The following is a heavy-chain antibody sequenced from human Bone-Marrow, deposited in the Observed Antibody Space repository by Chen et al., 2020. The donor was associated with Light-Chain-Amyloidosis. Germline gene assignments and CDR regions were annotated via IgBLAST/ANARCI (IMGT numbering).Heavy chain of an antibody. CDR3: ARSASVRLYYYYMDV. CDR1: GYTFTNYF. Sequence: QSGAEVRKPGASVKVSCKASGYTFTNYFIHWVREAPGQGLEWVGIINPTGASTTYAQSFQGRVTMTTDTSTSTVYMELSSLRPEDTGVYYCARSASVRLYYYYMDVWGKGTTVTVSS. CDR2: INPTGAST. D-gene: IGHD6-25*01. J-gene: IGHJ6*03. V-gene: IGHV1-46*01.